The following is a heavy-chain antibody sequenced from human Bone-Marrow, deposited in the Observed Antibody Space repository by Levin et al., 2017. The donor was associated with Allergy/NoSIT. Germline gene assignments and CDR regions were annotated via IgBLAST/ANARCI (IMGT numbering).Heavy chain of an antibody. D-gene: IGHD5-18*01. CDR2: IGTAGDT. Sequence: GGSLRLSCAASGFTFRNHDMHWVRQGTGKGLEWVSTIGTAGDTYYPDSVWGRFTISRDNAKNSLYLQLNGLSAGDTAVYYCARYNYEYNAVDIWGLGTMVTVSS. CDR1: GFTFRNHD. CDR3: ARYNYEYNAVDI. J-gene: IGHJ3*02. V-gene: IGHV3-13*01.